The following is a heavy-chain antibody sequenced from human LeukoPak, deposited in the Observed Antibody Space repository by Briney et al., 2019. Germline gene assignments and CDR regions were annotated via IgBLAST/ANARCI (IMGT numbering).Heavy chain of an antibody. D-gene: IGHD6-19*01. CDR1: GFTFSSYA. CDR2: LSGSGGST. CDR3: AKAISGWAKFDY. V-gene: IGHV3-23*01. J-gene: IGHJ4*02. Sequence: VGSLRLSCAASGFTFSSYAMNWVRQAPGKGLEWVSTLSGSGGSTNYADSVKGRFTISRDSSKNTLYLQMNSLKAEDTAVYYCAKAISGWAKFDYWGQGTLVTVSS.